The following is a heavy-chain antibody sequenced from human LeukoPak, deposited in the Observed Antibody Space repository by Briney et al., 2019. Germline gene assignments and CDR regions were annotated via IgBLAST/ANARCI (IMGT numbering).Heavy chain of an antibody. Sequence: PGGSLRLSCAASGFTFSSYAMSWVRQAPGKGLEWVSAVSHSAYSTYYADSVKGRFTISRDNSKNTLYLQMNSLRAEDTAVYYCARDQYSGTYYASYYYGMNVWGQGTTVIVSS. CDR1: GFTFSSYA. CDR3: ARDQYSGTYYASYYYGMNV. D-gene: IGHD1-26*01. J-gene: IGHJ6*02. V-gene: IGHV3-23*01. CDR2: VSHSAYST.